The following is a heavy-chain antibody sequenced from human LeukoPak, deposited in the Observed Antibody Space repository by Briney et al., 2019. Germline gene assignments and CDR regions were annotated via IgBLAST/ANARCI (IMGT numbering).Heavy chain of an antibody. CDR3: ARGYDSSGYYHDY. V-gene: IGHV3-23*01. J-gene: IGHJ4*02. Sequence: GGSLRLSCAASGFTFSDYAMSWVRQAPGKGLEWVSAISGSGGSTYYADSVKGRFTISRDNSKNTLYLQMNSLRAEDTAVYYCARGYDSSGYYHDYWGQGTLVTVSS. CDR2: ISGSGGST. D-gene: IGHD3-22*01. CDR1: GFTFSDYA.